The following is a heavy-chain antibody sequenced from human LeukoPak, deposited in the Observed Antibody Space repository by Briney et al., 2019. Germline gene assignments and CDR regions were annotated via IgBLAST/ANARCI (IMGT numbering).Heavy chain of an antibody. V-gene: IGHV3-30-3*01. CDR1: GFTFSSYA. CDR2: ISYDGSNK. D-gene: IGHD6-6*01. CDR3: ARSAGSIAARGSYFDY. Sequence: GGSLRLSCAASGFTFSSYAMPWVRQAPGKGLEWVAVISYDGSNKYYADSVKGRFTISRDNSKNTLYLQMNSLRAEDTAVYYCARSAGSIAARGSYFDYWGQGTLVTVSS. J-gene: IGHJ4*02.